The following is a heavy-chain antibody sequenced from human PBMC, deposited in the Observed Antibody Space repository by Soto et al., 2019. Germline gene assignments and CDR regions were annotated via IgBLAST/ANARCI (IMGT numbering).Heavy chain of an antibody. V-gene: IGHV3-15*07. CDR1: GFTFTTAW. Sequence: PGGSLRLSCAASGFTFTTAWINWVRQAPGKGLEWVGRIKSKTDGGTPDFAAPVRGRFAISRDNSVNMLYLQMNSLRGDDTAVYFCAKSIRTTLSVYDYWGQGALVTVSS. CDR2: IKSKTDGGTP. J-gene: IGHJ4*02. CDR3: AKSIRTTLSVYDY. D-gene: IGHD4-17*01.